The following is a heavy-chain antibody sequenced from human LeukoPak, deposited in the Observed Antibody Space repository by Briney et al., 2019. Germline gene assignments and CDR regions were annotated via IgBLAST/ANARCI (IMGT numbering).Heavy chain of an antibody. CDR3: ARVLWNGDYPRFDY. D-gene: IGHD4-17*01. CDR1: GFSVSSNY. CDR2: IYSGGTK. J-gene: IGHJ4*02. V-gene: IGHV3-53*01. Sequence: GGSLRLSCAASGFSVSSNYMNWVHQAPGKGLEWVSIIYSGGTKYYADSVKGRFTISRDNSKNTLHLQMNSLRAEDTAVYYCARVLWNGDYPRFDYWGQGTLVTVSS.